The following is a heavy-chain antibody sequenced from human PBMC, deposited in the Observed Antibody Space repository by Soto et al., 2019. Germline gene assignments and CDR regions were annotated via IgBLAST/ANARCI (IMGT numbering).Heavy chain of an antibody. D-gene: IGHD1-7*01. CDR1: GDSVSSGFYY. CDR3: ATDHITGTGWHNSYYGMHV. CDR2: IYFSGST. J-gene: IGHJ6*02. V-gene: IGHV4-61*01. Sequence: QVQLQESGPGLVKPSETLSLTCTVSGDSVSSGFYYWNWIRQPPGKGLEWIGYIYFSGSTNYNPSLKSRLTISIDTSKNQFSLRLNSVTAADTAVYYCATDHITGTGWHNSYYGMHVRGQGTTVTVSS.